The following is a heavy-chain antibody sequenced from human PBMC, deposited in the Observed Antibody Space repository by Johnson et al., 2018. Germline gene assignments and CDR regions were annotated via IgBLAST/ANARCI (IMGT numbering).Heavy chain of an antibody. CDR3: ARGQGTMGYYYYGMDV. CDR2: MNPNSGST. D-gene: IGHD3-10*01. Sequence: QATGQGLEWMGWMNPNSGSTGYAQKFQGRVTMTRNTSISTAYMELSSLRSEDTAVYYCARGQGTMGYYYYGMDVWGQGTTVTVSS. V-gene: IGHV1-8*01. J-gene: IGHJ6*02.